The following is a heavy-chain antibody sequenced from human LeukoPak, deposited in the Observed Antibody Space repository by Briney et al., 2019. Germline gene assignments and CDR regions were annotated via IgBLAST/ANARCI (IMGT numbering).Heavy chain of an antibody. V-gene: IGHV1-46*01. CDR2: INPSGGST. Sequence: GASVKVSCKASGYTFTSYYMHWVRQASGQGLEWMGIINPSGGSTSYAQKFQGRVTMTRDTSTSTVYMELSSLRSEDTAVYYCARGFPVTNSYYYYGMDVWGQGTTVTVSS. CDR3: ARGFPVTNSYYYYGMDV. J-gene: IGHJ6*02. CDR1: GYTFTSYY. D-gene: IGHD4-17*01.